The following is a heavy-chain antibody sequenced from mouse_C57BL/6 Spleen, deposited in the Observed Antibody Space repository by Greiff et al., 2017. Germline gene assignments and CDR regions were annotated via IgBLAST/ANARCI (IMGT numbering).Heavy chain of an antibody. V-gene: IGHV1-81*01. Sequence: QVQLQQSGAELARPGASVKLSCKASGYTFTSYGISWVKQRTGQGLEWIGEIYPTSGNTYYNEKFKGKATLTADKSSSTAYMELRSLTSEDSAVYFCARRGNGNFDYWGQGTTLTVSS. CDR3: ARRGNGNFDY. CDR2: IYPTSGNT. D-gene: IGHD2-1*01. CDR1: GYTFTSYG. J-gene: IGHJ2*01.